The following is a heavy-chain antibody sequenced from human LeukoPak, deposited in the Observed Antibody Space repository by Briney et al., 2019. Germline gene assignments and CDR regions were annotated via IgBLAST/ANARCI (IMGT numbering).Heavy chain of an antibody. Sequence: GGSLRLSCAASGFTFSSYGMHWVRQAPGKGLEWVAFIRYDGSNKYYADSVKGRFTISRDNSKNTLYLQMNSLRAEDTAVYYCAKVNDILTGYGGYYYYYMDVWGQGTTVTVSS. D-gene: IGHD3-9*01. CDR2: IRYDGSNK. CDR3: AKVNDILTGYGGYYYYYMDV. V-gene: IGHV3-30*02. J-gene: IGHJ6*03. CDR1: GFTFSSYG.